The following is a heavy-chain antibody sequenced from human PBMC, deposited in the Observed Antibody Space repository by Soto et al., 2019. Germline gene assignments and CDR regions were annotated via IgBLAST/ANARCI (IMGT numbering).Heavy chain of an antibody. CDR2: IYYSGCT. CDR3: AIGSSVSIGDSRDY. V-gene: IGHV4-31*03. D-gene: IGHD3-22*01. Sequence: QVQLQESGPGLVKPSQTLSLTCTVSGGSLSSGGYYWSWIRQHPGKGLEWIGNIYYSGCTYYNPSLTSRVSIIVAISKNLFSLKLSSVTAADTAVYCCAIGSSVSIGDSRDYWGQGTLVTASS. CDR1: GGSLSSGGYY. J-gene: IGHJ4*02.